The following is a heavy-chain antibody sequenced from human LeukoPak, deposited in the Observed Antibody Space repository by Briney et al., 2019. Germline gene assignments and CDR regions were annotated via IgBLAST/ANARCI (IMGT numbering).Heavy chain of an antibody. CDR2: TIPILGIA. CDR3: ATVPITMIVVVRSNDAFDI. J-gene: IGHJ3*02. V-gene: IGHV1-69*04. CDR1: GGTFSSYA. D-gene: IGHD3-22*01. Sequence: ASVKVSCKASGGTFSSYAISWVRQAPGQGLEWMGRTIPILGIANYAQKFQGRVTITANKSTSTAYMELSSLRSEDTAVYYCATVPITMIVVVRSNDAFDIWGQGTMVTVSS.